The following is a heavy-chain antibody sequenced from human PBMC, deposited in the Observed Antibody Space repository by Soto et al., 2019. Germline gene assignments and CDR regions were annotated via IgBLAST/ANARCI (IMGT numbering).Heavy chain of an antibody. CDR2: INAGNGNT. V-gene: IGHV1-3*01. CDR1: GYTFTSYA. Sequence: QVQLVQSGAEVKKPGASVKVSCKASGYTFTSYAMHWVRQAPGQRLEGMGWINAGNGNTKYSQKFQGRVTITRDTSASTDYMELSTLSSEDTAVYYCARGGSLYWYFDLWGRGTLVTVSS. CDR3: ARGGSLYWYFDL. D-gene: IGHD5-12*01. J-gene: IGHJ2*01.